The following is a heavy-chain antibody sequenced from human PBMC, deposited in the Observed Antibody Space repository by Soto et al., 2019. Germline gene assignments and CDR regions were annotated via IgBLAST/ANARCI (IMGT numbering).Heavy chain of an antibody. Sequence: QVQLVESGGGVVQPGRSLRLSCAASGFTFRNHGMHWVRQAPGKGLEWVAVIWYDGSTQYYAESVKGRFTISRDNSKDTMYLQMNSLRDEDTAVYYCARWSNNKVVDPWGQGTLVTVSS. J-gene: IGHJ5*02. V-gene: IGHV3-33*01. CDR1: GFTFRNHG. CDR3: ARWSNNKVVDP. CDR2: IWYDGSTQ. D-gene: IGHD1-1*01.